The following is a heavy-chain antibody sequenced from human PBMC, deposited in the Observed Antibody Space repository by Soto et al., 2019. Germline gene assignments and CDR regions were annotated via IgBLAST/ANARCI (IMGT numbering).Heavy chain of an antibody. Sequence: SETLSLTCTVSGGSISSSSYYWGWIRQPPGKGLEWIGSIYYSGSTYYNPSLKSRVTISVDTSKNQFSLKLSSVTAADTAVYYCARGLDSSTSAGSMDVWGQGTTVTV. CDR1: GGSISSSSYY. J-gene: IGHJ6*02. CDR2: IYYSGST. CDR3: ARGLDSSTSAGSMDV. D-gene: IGHD6-6*01. V-gene: IGHV4-39*01.